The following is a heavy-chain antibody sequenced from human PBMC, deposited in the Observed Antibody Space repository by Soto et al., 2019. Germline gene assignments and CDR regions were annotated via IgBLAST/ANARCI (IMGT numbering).Heavy chain of an antibody. V-gene: IGHV3-64*02. CDR3: ARGPYHDPIHYFEY. CDR2: MSSNGGST. D-gene: IGHD3-3*01. CDR1: GFTFSTYA. Sequence: GGSLRLSCAASGFTFSTYAMHCVRQAPGKGLEYGSGMSSNGGSTYYVDSVTGRFTISRDNSKNTLYLQMGSLRAEDMGVDYCARGPYHDPIHYFEYGGQGALVTVSS. J-gene: IGHJ4*02.